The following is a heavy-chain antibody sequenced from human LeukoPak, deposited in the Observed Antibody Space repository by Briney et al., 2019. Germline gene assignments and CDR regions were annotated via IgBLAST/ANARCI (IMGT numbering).Heavy chain of an antibody. V-gene: IGHV4-59*08. J-gene: IGHJ4*02. CDR2: IYYSGST. CDR1: GGSISSYY. CDR3: ARHSPPLRFDY. D-gene: IGHD4-17*01. Sequence: SETLSLTCTVSGGSISSYYWSWIRQPPGKGLEWIGYIYYSGSTNYNPSLKSRVTISVDTSKNQFSLKLSSVTASDTAVYYCARHSPPLRFDYWGQGTWSPSPQ.